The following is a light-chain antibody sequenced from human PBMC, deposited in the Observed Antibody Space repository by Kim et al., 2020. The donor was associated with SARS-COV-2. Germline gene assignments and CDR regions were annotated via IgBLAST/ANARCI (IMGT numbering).Light chain of an antibody. J-gene: IGLJ1*01. V-gene: IGLV1-40*01. CDR3: QSYDTSLRAYV. Sequence: QRITLSCTGSFSNHGADYAVHLYRPFSVTAPTLLISYNILRPSGVPDRFSGSKSGTSASLAIPGLQAEDEADYYCQSYDTSLRAYVFGSGTKVTVL. CDR2: YNI. CDR1: FSNHGADYA.